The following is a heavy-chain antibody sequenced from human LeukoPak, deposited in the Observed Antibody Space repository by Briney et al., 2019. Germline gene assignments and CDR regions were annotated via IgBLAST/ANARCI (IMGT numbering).Heavy chain of an antibody. Sequence: PSETLSLTCAVYGGSFSCYYWSWIRPPPRKGLEWIGEINHRGSTNYNPSLKSRVTISEDTSKNQFSLNLSSVTAADTAVYFCARGLDAYKSGIDWGQGTLVTVSS. V-gene: IGHV4-34*01. J-gene: IGHJ4*02. CDR1: GGSFSCYY. D-gene: IGHD3-3*01. CDR3: ARGLDAYKSGID. CDR2: INHRGST.